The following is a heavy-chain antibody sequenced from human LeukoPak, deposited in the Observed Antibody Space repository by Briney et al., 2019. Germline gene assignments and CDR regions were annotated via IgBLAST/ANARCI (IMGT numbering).Heavy chain of an antibody. J-gene: IGHJ4*02. D-gene: IGHD3-10*01. CDR1: GDSISSSFYY. CDR3: ARAYYYGSGSYGLDY. Sequence: PSETLSLTCTVSGDSISSSFYYWSWIRQPPGKGLEWIGYIYSSGSTNYNPSLKSRVTISVDTSKNQFSLKLTSVTAADTAVYYCARAYYYGSGSYGLDYWGQGTLVTVSS. V-gene: IGHV4-61*01. CDR2: IYSSGST.